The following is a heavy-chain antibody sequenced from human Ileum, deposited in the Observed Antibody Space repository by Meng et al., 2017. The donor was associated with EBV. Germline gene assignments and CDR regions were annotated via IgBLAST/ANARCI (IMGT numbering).Heavy chain of an antibody. CDR1: GHSVSSAKTA. V-gene: IGHV6-1*01. Sequence: LPETGPGLRRHTQSLPSSCVITGHSVSSAKTAWNWIRPSPSRGLAWLGRTSRSARWYYDYALSVKSRINISPDTSKNQVSLQLNSVTDEDTGIYYCATSRIATFDRWGQGTLVTVSS. CDR3: ATSRIATFDR. CDR2: TSRSARWYY. J-gene: IGHJ5*02.